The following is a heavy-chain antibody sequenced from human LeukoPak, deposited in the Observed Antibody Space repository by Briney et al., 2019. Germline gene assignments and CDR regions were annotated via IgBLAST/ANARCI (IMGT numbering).Heavy chain of an antibody. V-gene: IGHV1-2*02. CDR3: ARGGDDSGLYFAY. Sequence: ASVKVSCKASGYSLTGFYIHWVRQAPGQGLEWMAWINPQTGATNYAQKFKGMITTIRDLSITTAYMEVTTLRSDVTAGYYCARGGDDSGLYFAYWGQGTLVTVSS. D-gene: IGHD3-22*01. J-gene: IGHJ4*02. CDR2: INPQTGAT. CDR1: GYSLTGFY.